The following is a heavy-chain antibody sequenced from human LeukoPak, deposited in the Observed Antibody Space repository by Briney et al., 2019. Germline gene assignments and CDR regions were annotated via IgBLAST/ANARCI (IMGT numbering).Heavy chain of an antibody. V-gene: IGHV3-23*01. Sequence: GGSLRLSCAASGFTFSNYWMHWVRQAPGKGLEWVSAISGSGGSTYYADSVKGRFTISRDNSKNTLYLQMNSLRAEDTAVYYCAKDDLLWFGELASDYYYYGMDVWGQGTTVTVSS. CDR1: GFTFSNYW. J-gene: IGHJ6*02. D-gene: IGHD3-10*01. CDR2: ISGSGGST. CDR3: AKDDLLWFGELASDYYYYGMDV.